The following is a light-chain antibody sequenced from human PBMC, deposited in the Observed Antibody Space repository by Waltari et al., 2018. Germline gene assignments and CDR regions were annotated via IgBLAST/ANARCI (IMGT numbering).Light chain of an antibody. CDR3: QKADSFPPYT. CDR1: QSVSSN. J-gene: IGKJ2*01. V-gene: IGKV3-15*01. Sequence: EIVMTQSPATLSVSPGERATLSCRASQSVSSNLAWYQQKPGQAPRLLIYGASTRATGIPARFSGSGSGTEFTLTISNLQPEDFAIYYCQKADSFPPYTFGQGTKVEIQ. CDR2: GAS.